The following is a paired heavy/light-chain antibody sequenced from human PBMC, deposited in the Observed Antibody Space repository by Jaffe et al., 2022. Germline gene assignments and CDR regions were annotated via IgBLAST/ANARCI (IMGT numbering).Heavy chain of an antibody. J-gene: IGHJ6*03. CDR2: MNPNSGNT. Sequence: QVQLVQSGAEVKKPGASVKVSCKASGYTFTSYDINWVRQATGQGLEWMGWMNPNSGNTGYAQKFQGRVTMTRNTSISTAYMELSSLRSEDTAVYYCAVIWGGYHRPHPNYYYYYYMDVWGKGTTVTVSS. D-gene: IGHD3-3*01. V-gene: IGHV1-8*01. CDR1: GYTFTSYD. CDR3: AVIWGGYHRPHPNYYYYYYMDV.
Light chain of an antibody. CDR3: SSYAGSNNLGV. J-gene: IGLJ2*01. V-gene: IGLV2-8*01. Sequence: QSALTQPPSASGSPGQSVTISCTGTSSDVGGYNYVSWYQQHPGKAPKLMIYEVSKRPSGVPDRFSGSKSGNTASLTVSGLQAEDEADYYCSSYAGSNNLGVFGGGTKLTVL. CDR2: EVS. CDR1: SSDVGGYNY.